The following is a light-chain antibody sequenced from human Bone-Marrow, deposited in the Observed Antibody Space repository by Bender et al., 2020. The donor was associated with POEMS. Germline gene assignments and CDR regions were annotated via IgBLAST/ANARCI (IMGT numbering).Light chain of an antibody. V-gene: IGLV1-40*01. CDR1: SSNIGAGYD. Sequence: QSVLTQPPSVSGAPGQRVTISCTGSSSNIGAGYDVHWYQQLPGTAPKLLIYGNSNRPSGVPDRFSGSKSGNTSSLTISGLQTEDEADYFCCSYAGSYTFYVFGSGTQVTVL. J-gene: IGLJ1*01. CDR3: CSYAGSYTFYV. CDR2: GNS.